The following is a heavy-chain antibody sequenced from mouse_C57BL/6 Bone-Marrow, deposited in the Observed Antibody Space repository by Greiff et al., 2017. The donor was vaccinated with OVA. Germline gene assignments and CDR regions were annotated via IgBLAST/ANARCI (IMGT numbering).Heavy chain of an antibody. CDR1: GYTFTSYW. Sequence: QVQLQQPGAELVMPGASVKLSCKASGYTFTSYWMHWVKQRPGQGLEWIGEIDPSDSYTNYNQKFKGKSTLTVDKSSSTAYMQLSSLTSEDSAVYYCARTYYSNCVFDYWGQGTTLTVSS. CDR2: IDPSDSYT. J-gene: IGHJ2*01. CDR3: ARTYYSNCVFDY. D-gene: IGHD2-5*01. V-gene: IGHV1-69*01.